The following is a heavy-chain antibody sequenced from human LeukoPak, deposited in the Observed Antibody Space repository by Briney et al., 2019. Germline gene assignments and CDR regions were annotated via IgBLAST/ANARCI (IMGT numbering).Heavy chain of an antibody. J-gene: IGHJ6*02. Sequence: PGGSLRLSCAASGLTFSGYSMNWVRQAPGKGLEWVSSISGRGGYIFYADSVKGRFTISRDNAKNSLYLQMNSQRVEDTAVYYCGRDEGDGSYYGMDVWGQGTTVIVSS. D-gene: IGHD5-24*01. CDR3: GRDEGDGSYYGMDV. CDR2: ISGRGGYI. V-gene: IGHV3-21*01. CDR1: GLTFSGYS.